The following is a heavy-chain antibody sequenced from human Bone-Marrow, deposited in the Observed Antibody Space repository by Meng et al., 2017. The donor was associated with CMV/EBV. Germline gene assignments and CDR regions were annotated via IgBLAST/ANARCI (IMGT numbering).Heavy chain of an antibody. Sequence: SETLSLTCTVSSGSISSGDYYWSWIRQPPGKGLEWIGYIYYSGSTYYNPSLKSRVTISVDTSKNQFSLKLSSVTAADTAVYYCARGHLGYCSSTSCHDFDYWGQGTLVTVSS. CDR3: ARGHLGYCSSTSCHDFDY. D-gene: IGHD2-2*01. V-gene: IGHV4-30-4*02. CDR2: IYYSGST. J-gene: IGHJ4*02. CDR1: SGSISSGDYY.